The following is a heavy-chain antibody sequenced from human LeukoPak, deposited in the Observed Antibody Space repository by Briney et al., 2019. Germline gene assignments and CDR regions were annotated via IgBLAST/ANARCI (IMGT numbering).Heavy chain of an antibody. Sequence: GGSLRLSCAASGFTFSDYYISWIRQAPGKGLEWVSYISSSGSTIYYADSVKGRFTISRDNAKNSLYLQMNSLRAEDTAVYYCARDRYYYYYGMDVWGQGTTVTVSS. V-gene: IGHV3-11*01. J-gene: IGHJ6*02. CDR2: ISSSGSTI. CDR3: ARDRYYYYYGMDV. CDR1: GFTFSDYY.